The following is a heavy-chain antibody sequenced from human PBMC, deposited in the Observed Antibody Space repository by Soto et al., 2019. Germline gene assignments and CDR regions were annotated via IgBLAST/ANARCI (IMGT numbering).Heavy chain of an antibody. CDR3: AMVDVDVTPSPQDV. V-gene: IGHV1-18*01. Sequence: QVQLVQSGAEVKNPGASVKVSCKASGYTFTRYGIGWARQAPGPGLEWMGWINTYNGNTNYAQNVQGRVTLTTDTSTSTAYRELRSLRSNDTSIYYCAMVDVDVTPSPQDVWGQGTTVIVSS. CDR2: INTYNGNT. J-gene: IGHJ6*02. CDR1: GYTFTRYG. D-gene: IGHD2-2*03.